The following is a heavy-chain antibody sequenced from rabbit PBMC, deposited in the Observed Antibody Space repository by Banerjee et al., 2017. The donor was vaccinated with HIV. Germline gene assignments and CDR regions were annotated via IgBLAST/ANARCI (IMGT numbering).Heavy chain of an antibody. D-gene: IGHD6-1*01. CDR1: GFSFSSSYY. CDR2: IYAGSTDTT. V-gene: IGHV1S45*01. CDR3: ARSSAGNGGVAYVEYFKL. Sequence: QEQLEESGGDLVKPEGSLTLTCTASGFSFSSSYYMCWVRQAPGKGLEWIGCIYAGSTDTTYYASWAKGRFTISKTSSTTVTLQMTSLTDADTATYFCARSSAGNGGVAYVEYFKLWGPGTLVTVS. J-gene: IGHJ4*01.